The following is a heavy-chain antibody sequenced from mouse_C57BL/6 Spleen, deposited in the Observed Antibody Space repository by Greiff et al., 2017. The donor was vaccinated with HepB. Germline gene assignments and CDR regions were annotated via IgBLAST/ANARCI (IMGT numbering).Heavy chain of an antibody. CDR2: IYPGDGDT. CDR3: AREGNYGSSYVDFDY. CDR1: GYAFSSSW. V-gene: IGHV1-82*01. Sequence: QVQLQQSGPELVKPGASVKISCKASGYAFSSSWMNWVKQRPGKGLEWIGRIYPGDGDTNYNGKFKGKATLTADKSSSTAYMQLSSLTSEDSAVYFCAREGNYGSSYVDFDYWGQGTTLTVSS. D-gene: IGHD1-1*01. J-gene: IGHJ2*01.